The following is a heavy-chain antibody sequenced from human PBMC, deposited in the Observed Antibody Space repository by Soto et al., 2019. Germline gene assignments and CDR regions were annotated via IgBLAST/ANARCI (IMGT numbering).Heavy chain of an antibody. CDR3: AKTHYSSSWHRGVFDY. Sequence: GGSLRLSCAASGFTFSSYAMSWVRQAPGKGLEWVSAISGSGGSTYYADSVKGRFTISRDNSKNTLYLQMNSLRAEDTAVYYCAKTHYSSSWHRGVFDYWGQGTLVTVSS. J-gene: IGHJ4*02. CDR1: GFTFSSYA. D-gene: IGHD6-13*01. V-gene: IGHV3-23*01. CDR2: ISGSGGST.